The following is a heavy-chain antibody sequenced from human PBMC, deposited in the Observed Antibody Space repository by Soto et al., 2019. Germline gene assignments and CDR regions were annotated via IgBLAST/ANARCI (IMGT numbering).Heavy chain of an antibody. CDR3: ARDPNGRPEDYYYGMDV. CDR1: GGTFSSYA. J-gene: IGHJ6*02. CDR2: IIPIFGTA. D-gene: IGHD2-8*01. Sequence: GASVKVSCKASGGTFSSYAISWVRQAPGQGLEWMGGIIPIFGTANYAQKFQGRVTITADESTSTAYMELSSLRSEDTAVYYCARDPNGRPEDYYYGMDVWGQGTTVTVSS. V-gene: IGHV1-69*13.